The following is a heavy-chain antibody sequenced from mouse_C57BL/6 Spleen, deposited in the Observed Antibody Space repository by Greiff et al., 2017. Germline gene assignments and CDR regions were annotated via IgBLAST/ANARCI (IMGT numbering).Heavy chain of an antibody. V-gene: IGHV3-6*01. D-gene: IGHD2-12*01. CDR1: GYSITSGYY. J-gene: IGHJ3*01. CDR3: ARSYYSYYLFAY. Sequence: EVQLQQSGPGLVKPSQSLSLTCSVTGYSITSGYYWNWIRQFPGNKLEWMGYISYDGSNNYNPSLKNRISITRDTSKNQFFLKLNSVTTEDTATYYCARSYYSYYLFAYWGQGTLVTVSA. CDR2: ISYDGSN.